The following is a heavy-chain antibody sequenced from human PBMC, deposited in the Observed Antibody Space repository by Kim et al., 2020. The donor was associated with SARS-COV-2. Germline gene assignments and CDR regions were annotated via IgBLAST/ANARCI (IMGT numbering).Heavy chain of an antibody. J-gene: IGHJ6*02. CDR2: ISSSSSYI. V-gene: IGHV3-21*01. D-gene: IGHD3-16*02. Sequence: GGSLRLSCAASGFTFSSYSMNWVRQAPGKGLEWVSSISSSSSYIYYADSVKGRFTISRDNAKNSLYLQMNSLRAEDTAVYYCARDLSLGGLSFYYYYYGMDVWGQGTTVTVSS. CDR3: ARDLSLGGLSFYYYYYGMDV. CDR1: GFTFSSYS.